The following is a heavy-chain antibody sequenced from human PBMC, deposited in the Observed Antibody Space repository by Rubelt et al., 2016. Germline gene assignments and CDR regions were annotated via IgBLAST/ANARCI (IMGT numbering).Heavy chain of an antibody. CDR3: ARGTVVVVIFDY. V-gene: IGHV4-34*01. CDR2: INHSGST. Sequence: QVQLQQWGAGLLKPSETLSLTCAVYGGSFSGYYWSWIRQPPGKGLEWIGEINHSGSTNYNPSLTSGVTSSVYTCTNPFSLKLSSVTAAVTAVYYCARGTVVVVIFDYWGQGNLVTVSS. D-gene: IGHD3-22*01. J-gene: IGHJ4*02. CDR1: GGSFSGYY.